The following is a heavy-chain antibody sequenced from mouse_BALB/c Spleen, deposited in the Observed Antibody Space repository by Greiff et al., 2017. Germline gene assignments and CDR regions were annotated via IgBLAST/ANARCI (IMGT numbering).Heavy chain of an antibody. CDR2: INPNNGGT. V-gene: IGHV1-18*01. D-gene: IGHD2-3*01. CDR1: GYTFTDYN. Sequence: VQLKESGPELVKPGASVKIPCKASGYTFTDYNMDWVKQSHGKSLEWIGDINPNNGGTIYNQKFKGKATLTVDKSSSTAYMELRSLTSEDTAVYYCARVGWLPFAYWGQGTLVTVSA. J-gene: IGHJ3*01. CDR3: ARVGWLPFAY.